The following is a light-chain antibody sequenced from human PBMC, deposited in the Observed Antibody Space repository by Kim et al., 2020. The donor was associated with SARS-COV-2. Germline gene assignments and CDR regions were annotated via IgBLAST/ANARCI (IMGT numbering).Light chain of an antibody. CDR1: RDNIRSNT. CDR2: INN. CDR3: AAWDDSLNGWV. V-gene: IGLV1-44*01. J-gene: IGLJ3*02. Sequence: GQGVTISCSGGRDNIRSNTVNWYQQLPGTAPNLLIYINNQRPSGVPDRFSGSKSGTSASLAISGLQSEDEADYYCAAWDDSLNGWVFGGGTQLTVL.